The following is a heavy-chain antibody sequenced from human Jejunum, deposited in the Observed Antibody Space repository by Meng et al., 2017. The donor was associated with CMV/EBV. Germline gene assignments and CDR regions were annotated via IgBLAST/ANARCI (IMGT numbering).Heavy chain of an antibody. D-gene: IGHD3-10*01. J-gene: IGHJ4*02. CDR1: GSAFHSGDFY. CDR2: MYRSGTT. V-gene: IGHV4-31*02. CDR3: ARGSGGMTAFDS. Sequence: VSGSAFHSGDFYWRWIRQHPGKGLVWIGSMYRSGTTYHNPSLRGRVVISIDTSKNQFSLNVNSMTAADTAVYYCARGSGGMTAFDSWGQGTLVTVSS.